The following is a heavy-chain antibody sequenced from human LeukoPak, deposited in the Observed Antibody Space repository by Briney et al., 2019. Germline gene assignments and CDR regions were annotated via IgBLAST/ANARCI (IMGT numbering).Heavy chain of an antibody. D-gene: IGHD3-10*01. CDR3: AKDIRGYLLLWFGEAGFDY. J-gene: IGHJ4*02. CDR1: GFTFDDYA. CDR2: ISGDGGST. V-gene: IGHV3-43*02. Sequence: PGGSLRLSCAASGFTFDDYAMHWVRQAPGKGLEWVSLISGDGGSTYYADSVKGRFTISRDNSKNSLYLQMNSLRTEDTALYYCAKDIRGYLLLWFGEAGFDYWGQGTLVTVSS.